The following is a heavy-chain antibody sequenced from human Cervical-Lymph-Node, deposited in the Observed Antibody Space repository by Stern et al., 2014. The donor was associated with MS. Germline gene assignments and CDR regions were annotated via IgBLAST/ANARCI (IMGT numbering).Heavy chain of an antibody. CDR1: GASISSSS. Sequence: VQLVESGPGLVKPSETLSLTRTVSGASISSSSWRWIRQPPGKGPAWIAYIYYSGITNYNPSLRSRVTISVDMAKNQFSLKVTSVTAADTAVYYCAKWGTGGYLHFDYWGQGILVTVSS. CDR3: AKWGTGGYLHFDY. V-gene: IGHV4-59*01. CDR2: IYYSGIT. J-gene: IGHJ4*02. D-gene: IGHD3-16*01.